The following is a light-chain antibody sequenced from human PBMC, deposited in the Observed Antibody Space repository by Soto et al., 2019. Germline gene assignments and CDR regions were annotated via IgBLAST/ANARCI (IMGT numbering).Light chain of an antibody. V-gene: IGLV2-14*01. CDR3: SSYTISSTCV. J-gene: IGLJ3*02. CDR2: EVS. Sequence: QSALTQPASVSGSPGQSITISCTGTSSDAGFYNYVSWYQQHPGKAPKLLIYEVSNRPSGVSNRFSGSKSGNTASLTISGLQAEDEADYYCSSYTISSTCVFGGGTKVTVL. CDR1: SSDAGFYNY.